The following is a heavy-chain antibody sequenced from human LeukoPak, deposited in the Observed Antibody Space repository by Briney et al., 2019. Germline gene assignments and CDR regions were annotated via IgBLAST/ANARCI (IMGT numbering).Heavy chain of an antibody. CDR2: IYYSGST. V-gene: IGHV4-31*03. CDR1: GGSISSGGYY. J-gene: IGHJ4*02. D-gene: IGHD3-10*01. CDR3: ASQSYGSGSYYNRRPFHY. Sequence: PSQTLSLTCTVSGGSISSGGYYWSWIRQHPGKGLEWIGYIYYSGSTYYNPSLKSRVTISVDTSKNQFSLKLSSVTAADTAVYYCASQSYGSGSYYNRRPFHYWGQGTLVTVSS.